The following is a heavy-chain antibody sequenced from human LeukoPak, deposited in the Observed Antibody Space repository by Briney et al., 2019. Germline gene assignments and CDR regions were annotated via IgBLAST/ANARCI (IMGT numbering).Heavy chain of an antibody. J-gene: IGHJ4*02. CDR3: ARVGFEDGYNFGYFDY. D-gene: IGHD5-24*01. Sequence: SETLSLTCTVSGGSISSYYWSWIRQPPGKGLEWIGYIYYSGSTNYNPSLKSRVTISVDTSKNQFSLKLSSVTAADTAVYYCARVGFEDGYNFGYFDYWGQGTLVTASS. CDR2: IYYSGST. CDR1: GGSISSYY. V-gene: IGHV4-59*01.